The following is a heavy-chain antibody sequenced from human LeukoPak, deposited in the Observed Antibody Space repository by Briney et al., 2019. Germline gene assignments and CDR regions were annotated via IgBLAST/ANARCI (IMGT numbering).Heavy chain of an antibody. CDR3: ARGSRKFNYYYYMDV. J-gene: IGHJ6*03. V-gene: IGHV7-4-1*02. CDR1: GYTFTSYA. CDR2: INTNTGNP. Sequence: GASVKVSCKASGYTFTSYAMNWVRQAPGQGLEWMGWINTNTGNPTYAQGFTGRFVFSLDTSVSTASLQISSLEAEDTAVYYRARGSRKFNYYYYMDVWGKGTTVTVSS.